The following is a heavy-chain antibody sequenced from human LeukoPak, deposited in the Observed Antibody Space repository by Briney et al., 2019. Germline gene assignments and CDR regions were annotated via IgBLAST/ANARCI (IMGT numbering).Heavy chain of an antibody. CDR1: GFAFKSYD. J-gene: IGHJ5*02. D-gene: IGHD3/OR15-3a*01. Sequence: GGSLRLSCAASGFAFKSYDMTWVRQAPGKGLEWVSSISGTGAITHYADSVKGRFTISRDNFKNMMFLEMKSLRAEDTAVYYCAKDVLSFFDYLPTHGLDPWGQGILVTVSS. CDR3: AKDVLSFFDYLPTHGLDP. CDR2: ISGTGAIT. V-gene: IGHV3-23*01.